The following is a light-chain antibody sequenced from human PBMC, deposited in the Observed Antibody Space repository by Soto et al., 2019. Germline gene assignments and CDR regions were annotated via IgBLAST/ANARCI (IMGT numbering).Light chain of an antibody. CDR1: SSNIGSNT. J-gene: IGLJ2*01. Sequence: QSVLTQPPSASGTPGQTITISCSGSSSNIGSNTVHWYQQLPGTSPKLLIYNNNERPSGVPDRFSGSKSGASASLAISGLQSEDEADYYCAAWDDSGVVFGGGTKLTVL. CDR3: AAWDDSGVV. CDR2: NNN. V-gene: IGLV1-44*01.